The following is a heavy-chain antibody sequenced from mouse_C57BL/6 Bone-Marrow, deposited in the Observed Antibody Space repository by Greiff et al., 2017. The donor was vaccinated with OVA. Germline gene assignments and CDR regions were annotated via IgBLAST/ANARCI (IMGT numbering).Heavy chain of an antibody. CDR3: ARPAITTVVAPRAMDY. CDR2: IDPNSGGT. CDR1: GYTFTSYW. D-gene: IGHD1-1*01. J-gene: IGHJ4*01. V-gene: IGHV1-72*01. Sequence: QVHVKQPGAELVKPGASVKLSCKASGYTFTSYWMHWVKQRPGRGLEWIGRIDPNSGGTKYNEKFKSKATLTVDKPSSTAYMQLSSLTSEDSAVYYCARPAITTVVAPRAMDYWGQGTSVTVSS.